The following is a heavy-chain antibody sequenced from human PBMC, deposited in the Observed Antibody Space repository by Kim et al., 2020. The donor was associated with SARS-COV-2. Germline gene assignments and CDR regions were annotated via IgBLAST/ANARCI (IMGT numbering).Heavy chain of an antibody. CDR2: MNPNSGNT. CDR3: AITFGGSLGLYDY. CDR1: GYTFTSYD. V-gene: IGHV1-8*01. Sequence: ASVKVSCKASGYTFTSYDINWVRQATGQGLEWMGWMNPNSGNTGYAQKFQGRVTMTRNTSISTAYMELSSLKSEDTAVYYCAITFGGSLGLYDYWGQGTLVTVSS. D-gene: IGHD3-16*01. J-gene: IGHJ4*02.